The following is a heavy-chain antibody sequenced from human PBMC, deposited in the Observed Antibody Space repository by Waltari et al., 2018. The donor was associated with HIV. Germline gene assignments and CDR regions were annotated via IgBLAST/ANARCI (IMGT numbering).Heavy chain of an antibody. V-gene: IGHV7-4-1*02. CDR2: INTSTVIP. J-gene: IGHJ4*02. CDR3: ARDSGSTRSFDS. CDR1: GYNFTKNA. D-gene: IGHD3-10*01. Sequence: QVQLVQSGSELKKPGASVKVSCQASGYNFTKNAINWVRQAPGQGLEWMGWINTSTVIPTYAQGFTGRFVFSLDTSVSTAFLQISSLKAEDTAVFYCARDSGSTRSFDSWGQGALVTVSS.